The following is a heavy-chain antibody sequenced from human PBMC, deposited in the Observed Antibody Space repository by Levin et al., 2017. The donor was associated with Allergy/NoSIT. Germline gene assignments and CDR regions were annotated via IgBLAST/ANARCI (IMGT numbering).Heavy chain of an antibody. V-gene: IGHV1-69*13. CDR1: GGTFSSYA. CDR3: ARGPYDILTGYYRYFDY. CDR2: IIPIFGTA. D-gene: IGHD3-9*01. J-gene: IGHJ4*02. Sequence: SVKVSCKASGGTFSSYAISWVRQAPGQGLEWMGGIIPIFGTANYAQKFQGRVTITADESTSTAYMELSSLRSEDTAVYYCARGPYDILTGYYRYFDYWGQGTLVTVSS.